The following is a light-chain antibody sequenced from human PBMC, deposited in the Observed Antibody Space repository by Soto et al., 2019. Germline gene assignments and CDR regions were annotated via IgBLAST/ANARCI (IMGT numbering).Light chain of an antibody. CDR1: SSNIGAGYD. J-gene: IGLJ2*01. Sequence: QLVLTQPPSVSGAPGQRVTISCTGSSSNIGAGYDVHWYQQLPGTAPKLLIYANNNRPSGVPVRFSGSKSGTSASLAITGLQAEDEAEYYCQSYDNSLSGHVVFGGGTQLTVL. V-gene: IGLV1-40*01. CDR3: QSYDNSLSGHVV. CDR2: ANN.